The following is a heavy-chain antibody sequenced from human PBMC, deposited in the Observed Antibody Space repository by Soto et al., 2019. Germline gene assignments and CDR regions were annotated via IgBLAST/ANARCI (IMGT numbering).Heavy chain of an antibody. V-gene: IGHV2-5*02. Sequence: QITLKESGPTLVKPTQTLTLTCTFSGFSFSTYGVGVGWIRQPPEKALEWLAVIYWDDDKAYSPSLKSRLTITKDTSKNRVVLILTNVDPVDTATYYCAYVFCRGINHYFDYWGQGSLVTVSS. J-gene: IGHJ4*02. D-gene: IGHD2-21*01. CDR3: AYVFCRGINHYFDY. CDR1: GFSFSTYGVG. CDR2: IYWDDDK.